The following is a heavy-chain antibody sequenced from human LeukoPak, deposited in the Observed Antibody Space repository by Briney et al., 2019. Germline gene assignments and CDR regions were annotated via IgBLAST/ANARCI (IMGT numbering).Heavy chain of an antibody. D-gene: IGHD3-22*01. CDR2: IKQDGSEK. J-gene: IGHJ5*02. CDR3: ARWGYFGHLNVRNWFDP. Sequence: PGGSLRLSCAASGFTFSSYAMSWVRQVPGKGLEWVANIKQDGSEKYYVDSVKGRFTISRDNAKNSVYLQMNSLRAEDTAVYYCARWGYFGHLNVRNWFDPWGQGTLVTVSS. V-gene: IGHV3-7*03. CDR1: GFTFSSYA.